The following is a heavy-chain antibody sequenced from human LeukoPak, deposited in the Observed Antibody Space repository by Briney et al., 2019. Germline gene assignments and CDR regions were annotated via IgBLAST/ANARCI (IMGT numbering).Heavy chain of an antibody. J-gene: IGHJ4*02. CDR3: ARSPNYKGYFDY. Sequence: PGGSLRLPCEASGFTFSSYEMNWVRQAPGKGLEWVSYISSFSSTIYYADSVMGRFTISRDNAKNSLYLQMNSLRAEDTAVYYCARSPNYKGYFDYWGQGTLVTVSS. D-gene: IGHD3-10*01. CDR1: GFTFSSYE. CDR2: ISSFSSTI. V-gene: IGHV3-48*03.